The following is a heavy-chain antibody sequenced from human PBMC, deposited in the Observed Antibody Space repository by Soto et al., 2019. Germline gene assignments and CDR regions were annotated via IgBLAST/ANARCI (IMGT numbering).Heavy chain of an antibody. CDR2: ISSSSSYI. D-gene: IGHD3-9*01. CDR3: ARELRFFDWCWFDP. Sequence: GGSLRLSCAASGFIFSSYSMNWVRQAPGKGLEWVSSISSSSSYIYYADSVKGRFTISRDNAKNSLYLQMNSLRAEDTAVYYCARELRFFDWCWFDPWGQGILVTVSS. J-gene: IGHJ5*02. V-gene: IGHV3-21*01. CDR1: GFIFSSYS.